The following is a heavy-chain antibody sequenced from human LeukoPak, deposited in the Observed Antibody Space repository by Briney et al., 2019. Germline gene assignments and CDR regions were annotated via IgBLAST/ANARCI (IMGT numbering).Heavy chain of an antibody. CDR1: GFTFSSYE. D-gene: IGHD1-1*01. V-gene: IGHV3-48*03. Sequence: GGSLRLSCAASGFTFSSYEVNWVRQAPGKGLEWVSYISSSGSTIYYADSVKGRFTISRDNAKNSPYLQMNSLRAEDTAVYYCARAGYYFDYWGQGTLVTVSS. J-gene: IGHJ4*02. CDR2: ISSSGSTI. CDR3: ARAGYYFDY.